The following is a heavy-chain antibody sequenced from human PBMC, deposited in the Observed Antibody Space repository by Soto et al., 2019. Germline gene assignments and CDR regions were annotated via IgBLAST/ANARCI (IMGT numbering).Heavy chain of an antibody. Sequence: SETLSLTCTVSSGSMNSDYWTWIRQSPGKGLEWIGYISYNGISKHNPSLSSRVTISLHRSANQFSLRLNSVTAADTAIYYCGRHNRVCMEASIAAPHDLWGLGTLDTLSS. J-gene: IGHJ5*02. CDR3: GRHNRVCMEASIAAPHDL. CDR2: ISYNGIS. V-gene: IGHV4-59*08. CDR1: SGSMNSDY. D-gene: IGHD6-6*01.